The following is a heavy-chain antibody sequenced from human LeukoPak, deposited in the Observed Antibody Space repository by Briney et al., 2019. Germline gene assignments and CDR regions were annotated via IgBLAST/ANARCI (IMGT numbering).Heavy chain of an antibody. D-gene: IGHD4-17*01. CDR1: GGSIISYY. J-gene: IGHJ4*02. V-gene: IGHV4-59*01. CDR3: ARTTTVTSHCFDY. Sequence: SETLSLTCTVSGGSIISYYWSWIRQSPQKGLEWIAYIHSSGKTNYNPSLKSRVTISVDTSKNQFSLKLSSVTAADTAVYYCARTTTVTSHCFDYWGQGTLVTVSS. CDR2: IHSSGKT.